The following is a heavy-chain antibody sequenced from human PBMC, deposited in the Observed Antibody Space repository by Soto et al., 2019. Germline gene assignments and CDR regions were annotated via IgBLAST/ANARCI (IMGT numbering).Heavy chain of an antibody. J-gene: IGHJ6*02. V-gene: IGHV1-18*04. CDR3: ARDHGLAWAVRPANYYYAMDV. CDR2: ISPYSGNT. Sequence: QAQLAQSGPELKSPGASVKVSCKASGYTFTDYAISWLRQAPGQGFQWVGWISPYSGNTTSAENFFDRVTMTTDTSTKRASLELRSLRSDDTAVYYWARDHGLAWAVRPANYYYAMDVWGQGTTVTVSS. CDR1: GYTFTDYA. D-gene: IGHD1-26*01.